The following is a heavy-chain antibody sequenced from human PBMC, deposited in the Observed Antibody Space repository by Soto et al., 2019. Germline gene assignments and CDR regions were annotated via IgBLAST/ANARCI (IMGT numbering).Heavy chain of an antibody. J-gene: IGHJ6*02. CDR1: GFTFSSYG. D-gene: IGHD3-16*02. CDR3: SKDRIAPPSNYGMDV. Sequence: QVQLVESGGGVVQPGRSLRLSCAASGFTFSSYGMHWVRQAPGKGLEWVAVISYDGSNKDYADSVKGRFTTSRDNSKNQMYLQMNSLRAEDTAVYYCSKDRIAPPSNYGMDVWGQGTTVPVSS. V-gene: IGHV3-30*18. CDR2: ISYDGSNK.